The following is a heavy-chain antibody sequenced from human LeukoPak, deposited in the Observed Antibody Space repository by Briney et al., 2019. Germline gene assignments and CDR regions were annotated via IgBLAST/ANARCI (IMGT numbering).Heavy chain of an antibody. CDR3: ARDRDYDSSGKGFDY. CDR2: IYYSGST. Sequence: PSETLSLTCTVSGGSISSSSYYWGWIRQPPGKGLEWIGSIYYSGSTYYNPSLKSRVTISVDTSKNQFSLKLSSVTAADTAVYYCARDRDYDSSGKGFDYWGQGTLVTVSS. J-gene: IGHJ4*02. D-gene: IGHD3-22*01. V-gene: IGHV4-39*07. CDR1: GGSISSSSYY.